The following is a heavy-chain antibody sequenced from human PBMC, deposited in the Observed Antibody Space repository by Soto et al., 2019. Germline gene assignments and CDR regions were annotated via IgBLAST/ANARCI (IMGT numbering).Heavy chain of an antibody. D-gene: IGHD3-22*01. V-gene: IGHV3-48*02. Sequence: EVQLVESGGALVQPGGSLTLSCAASGFTFSSYSMNWVRQAPGKGLEWVSYISSSSTAIYYADSVKGRFTISRDNARDSLYLQMNSLRDEDTAVYYCARAHYDSGGYYRYFEYWGQGTLVSVSS. CDR2: ISSSSTAI. J-gene: IGHJ4*02. CDR1: GFTFSSYS. CDR3: ARAHYDSGGYYRYFEY.